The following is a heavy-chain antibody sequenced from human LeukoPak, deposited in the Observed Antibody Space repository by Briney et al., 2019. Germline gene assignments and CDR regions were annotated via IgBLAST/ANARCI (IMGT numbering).Heavy chain of an antibody. CDR1: GGSFSGYY. D-gene: IGHD4-23*01. Sequence: SETLSLTCAVYGGSFSGYYWSWIRQPPGKGREWIGEINHSGSTNYNPSLKSRVTISVDTSKNQFSLKLSSVTAADTAVYYCARASTTTVVTHNWFDPWGQGTLVTVSS. J-gene: IGHJ5*02. V-gene: IGHV4-34*01. CDR3: ARASTTTVVTHNWFDP. CDR2: INHSGST.